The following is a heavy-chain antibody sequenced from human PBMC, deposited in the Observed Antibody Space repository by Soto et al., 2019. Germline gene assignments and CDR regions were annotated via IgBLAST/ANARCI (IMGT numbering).Heavy chain of an antibody. CDR1: GFTFSSYA. CDR3: ARDLGGAIDY. CDR2: ISYDGSNK. J-gene: IGHJ4*02. V-gene: IGHV3-30-3*01. Sequence: QVQLVESGGGVVQPGRSLRLSCAASGFTFSSYAMHWVRQAPGKGLEWVAIISYDGSNKYYADSVKGRFTISRDSSKNTLYLPMNSLRTEDTAVYYCARDLGGAIDYWGQGTLVTVSS. D-gene: IGHD3-16*01.